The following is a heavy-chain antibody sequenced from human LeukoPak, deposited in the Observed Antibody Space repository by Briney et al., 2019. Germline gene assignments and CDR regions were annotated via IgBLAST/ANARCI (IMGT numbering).Heavy chain of an antibody. V-gene: IGHV1-18*01. CDR2: ISPYNGNT. J-gene: IGHJ3*02. Sequence: ASVKVSCKASGYTFTSYGINWVRQAPGQGLEWMGWISPYNGNTNYAQNLQGRVTMTTDTSTTTAYMELRSLRSDDTAVYYCASSYLEWYPPNAFDIWGQGTMVTVSS. D-gene: IGHD3-3*02. CDR1: GYTFTSYG. CDR3: ASSYLEWYPPNAFDI.